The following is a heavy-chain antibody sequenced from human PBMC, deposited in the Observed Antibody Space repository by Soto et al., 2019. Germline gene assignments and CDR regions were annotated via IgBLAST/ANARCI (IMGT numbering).Heavy chain of an antibody. D-gene: IGHD3-10*01. J-gene: IGHJ6*03. CDR1: GYTFTSYD. Sequence: ASVKVSCKASGYTFTSYDINWVRQATGRALEWMGWMNPNSGNTGYAQKFQGRVTMTRNTSISTAYMELSSLRSEDTAVYYCARGPITMVRGVIDSYYYYYMDVWGKGTTVTVSS. V-gene: IGHV1-8*01. CDR2: MNPNSGNT. CDR3: ARGPITMVRGVIDSYYYYYMDV.